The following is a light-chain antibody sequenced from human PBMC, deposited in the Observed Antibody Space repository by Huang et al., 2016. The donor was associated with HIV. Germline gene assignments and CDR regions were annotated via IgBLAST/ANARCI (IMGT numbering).Light chain of an antibody. V-gene: IGKV3-15*01. CDR2: GAA. CDR3: QQYNNWPPYT. J-gene: IGKJ2*01. Sequence: EIVMTQSPATLSVSLGERATLSCRASQSVSSNLAWYQQKPGQAPRRLIYGAATRATGIPARVSGSGSGTEITLTISSLQSEDFAVYYCQQYNNWPPYTFGQGTKLEIK. CDR1: QSVSSN.